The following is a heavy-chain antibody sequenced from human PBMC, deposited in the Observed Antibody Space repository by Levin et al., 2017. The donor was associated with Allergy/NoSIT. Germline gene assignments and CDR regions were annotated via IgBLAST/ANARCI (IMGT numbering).Heavy chain of an antibody. CDR2: INHGGST. D-gene: IGHD2-8*01. Sequence: RSQTLSLTCAVYGGSFSGYYWSWIRQPPGKGLEWIGGINHGGSTNYNPSLKSRLSISIDTSKNHFSLRLRSVTAADTAVYYCATHNGVGWYFDFWGRGTLVTISS. CDR1: GGSFSGYY. J-gene: IGHJ2*01. CDR3: ATHNGVGWYFDF. V-gene: IGHV4-34*01.